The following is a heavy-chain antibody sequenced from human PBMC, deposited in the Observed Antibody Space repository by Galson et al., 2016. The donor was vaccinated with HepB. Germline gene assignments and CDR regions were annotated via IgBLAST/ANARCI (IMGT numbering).Heavy chain of an antibody. CDR3: ARHSGNGYFDS. CDR1: GPTFKKDG. V-gene: IGHV3-33*01. CDR2: IWYEGSST. J-gene: IGHJ4*02. Sequence: SLRLSCAASGPTFKKDGMHWVRQAPGKGLKWVAVIWYEGSSTYYGDSVAGRFTISRDNSKNTLYLQMNSLRAEDTAVYYCARHSGNGYFDSWGQGTLVTVSS. D-gene: IGHD2-8*01.